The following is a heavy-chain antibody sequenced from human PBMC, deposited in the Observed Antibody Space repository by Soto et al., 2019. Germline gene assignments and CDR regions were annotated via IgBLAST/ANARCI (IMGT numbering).Heavy chain of an antibody. CDR1: GGSISSGGYY. CDR3: ARIGKIWGSYRYRSLDY. V-gene: IGHV4-31*03. CDR2: IYYSGST. Sequence: PSETLSLTCTVSGGSISSGGYYWSWIRQHPGKGLEWIGYIYYSGSTYYNPSLKSRVTISVDTSKNQFSLKLSSVTAADTAVYYCARIGKIWGSYRYRSLDYWGQRTLVTVSS. J-gene: IGHJ4*02. D-gene: IGHD3-16*02.